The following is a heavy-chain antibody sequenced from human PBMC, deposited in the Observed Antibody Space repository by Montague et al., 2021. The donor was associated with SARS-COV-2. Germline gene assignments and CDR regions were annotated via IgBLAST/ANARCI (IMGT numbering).Heavy chain of an antibody. Sequence: SETLSLTCAVYGTSFSGYYWNYIHQPPAKGLEGIGEINHGGSTKYSPSLKSRLTILADKSKNQFSLKLTSVAAADTAVYYCARLRDGVVPSPILGVGPYYSYAYVEVWGCGTTVTVSS. CDR2: INHGGST. J-gene: IGHJ6*03. D-gene: IGHD3-10*01. CDR1: GTSFSGYY. V-gene: IGHV4-34*01. CDR3: ARLRDGVVPSPILGVGPYYSYAYVEV.